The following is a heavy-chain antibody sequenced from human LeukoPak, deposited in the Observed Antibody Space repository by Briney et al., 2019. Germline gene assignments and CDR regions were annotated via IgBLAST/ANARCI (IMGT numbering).Heavy chain of an antibody. CDR3: AKSGASIAARPMDY. D-gene: IGHD6-6*01. V-gene: IGHV3-15*01. J-gene: IGHJ4*02. CDR2: IKNKNSGRTT. Sequence: PGGSLRLSCAASGFIFPNAWMHWVRQAPGKGLEWVGRIKNKNSGRTTNYIAPVKGRFTISRDDSRNTLYLEMDSLKTDDTAIYYCAKSGASIAARPMDYWGQGTLVTVSS. CDR1: GFIFPNAW.